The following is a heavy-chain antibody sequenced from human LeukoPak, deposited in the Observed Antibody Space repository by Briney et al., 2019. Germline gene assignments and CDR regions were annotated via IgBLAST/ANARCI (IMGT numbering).Heavy chain of an antibody. CDR1: GFTFSNYA. J-gene: IGHJ4*02. V-gene: IGHV3-23*01. D-gene: IGHD3-22*01. CDR2: IRGSGGST. CDR3: AKAVGSSGYYLFDY. Sequence: GGSLRLSCAASGFTFSNYAMCWVRQAPGKGLEWVSAIRGSGGSTYYADSVKGRFTISRDNSKNTLYLQMNSLRAEDTAVYYCAKAVGSSGYYLFDYWGQGTLVTVSS.